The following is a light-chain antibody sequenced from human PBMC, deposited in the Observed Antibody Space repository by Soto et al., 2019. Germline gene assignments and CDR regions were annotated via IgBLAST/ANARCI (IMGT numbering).Light chain of an antibody. CDR2: AAS. CDR1: QSISSY. Sequence: IPMTQSPSSLSASVGDRVTITCRASQSISSYLNWYQQKPGKAPKLLIYAASSLQSGVPSRFSGSGSGTDFTLTISSLQPEDFATYYCQQSYSTRWTFGQGTKVDI. J-gene: IGKJ1*01. CDR3: QQSYSTRWT. V-gene: IGKV1-39*01.